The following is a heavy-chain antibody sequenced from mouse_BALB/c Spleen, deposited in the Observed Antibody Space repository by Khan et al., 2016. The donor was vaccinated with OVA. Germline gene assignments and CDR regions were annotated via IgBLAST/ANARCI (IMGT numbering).Heavy chain of an antibody. CDR1: GYSITSDYA. CDR2: ISYSGST. J-gene: IGHJ2*01. V-gene: IGHV3-2*02. CDR3: ARSLTITTVVATDFDY. Sequence: EVQLQESGPGLVNPSQSLSLTCTVTGYSITSDYAWNWIRQFPGNKLEWMGYISYSGSTSYNPSLKSRISITRDTSKNQVFLQLNSVTTEDTASYFCARSLTITTVVATDFDYWGQGTTLTVSS. D-gene: IGHD1-1*01.